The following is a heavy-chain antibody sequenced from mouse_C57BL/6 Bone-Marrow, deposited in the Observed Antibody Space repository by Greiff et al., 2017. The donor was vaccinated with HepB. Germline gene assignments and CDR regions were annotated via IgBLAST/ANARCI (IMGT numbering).Heavy chain of an antibody. CDR1: GYTFTDYE. CDR2: IDPETGGT. J-gene: IGHJ4*01. Sequence: QVQLQQSGAELVRPGASVTLSCKASGYTFTDYEMHWVKQTPVHGLEWIGAIDPETGGTAYNQKFKGKAILTADKSSSTAYMGLRSLTSEDSAVYYCTRRRLPVYAMDYWGQGTSVTVSS. V-gene: IGHV1-15*01. CDR3: TRRRLPVYAMDY. D-gene: IGHD2-2*01.